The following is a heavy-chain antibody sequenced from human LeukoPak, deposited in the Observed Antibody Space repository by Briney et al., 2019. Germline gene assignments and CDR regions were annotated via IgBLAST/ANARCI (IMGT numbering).Heavy chain of an antibody. CDR1: GGSFSGYY. CDR2: INHSGST. Sequence: PSETLSLTCAVYGGSFSGYYWSWIRQPPGKGLEWIGEINHSGSTNYNPSLKSRVTISVDTSKNQFSLKLSSVTAADTAVYYCATDPPPDCSSTSRPDYWGQGTLVTVSS. D-gene: IGHD2-2*01. V-gene: IGHV4-34*01. J-gene: IGHJ4*02. CDR3: ATDPPPDCSSTSRPDY.